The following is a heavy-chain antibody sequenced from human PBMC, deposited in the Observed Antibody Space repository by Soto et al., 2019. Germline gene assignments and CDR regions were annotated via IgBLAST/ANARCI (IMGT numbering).Heavy chain of an antibody. Sequence: QLVESGGGFVKPGMSLRLTCAASGFTFSNAWMTWVRQAPGKGLERVGLIRSQGDGGTADYDAPVSGRFTLSRDDSQIRVFLHMDSLQREDIAVYYCITALLRWCQETLVTVSS. V-gene: IGHV3-15*01. CDR3: ITALLR. J-gene: IGHJ4*02. CDR1: GFTFSNAW. CDR2: IRSQGDGGTA.